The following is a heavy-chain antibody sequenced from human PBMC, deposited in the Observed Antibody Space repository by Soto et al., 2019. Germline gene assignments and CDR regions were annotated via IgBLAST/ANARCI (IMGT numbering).Heavy chain of an antibody. CDR2: INHSGST. J-gene: IGHJ4*02. CDR3: ARGFLNLDYYGSGSYPYFDY. Sequence: SETLSLTCAVYGGSFSGYYWSWIRQPPGKGLEWIGEINHSGSTNYNPSLKSRVTISVDTSKNQFSLKLSSVTAADTAVYYCARGFLNLDYYGSGSYPYFDYWGQGTLVTVSS. D-gene: IGHD3-10*01. CDR1: GGSFSGYY. V-gene: IGHV4-34*01.